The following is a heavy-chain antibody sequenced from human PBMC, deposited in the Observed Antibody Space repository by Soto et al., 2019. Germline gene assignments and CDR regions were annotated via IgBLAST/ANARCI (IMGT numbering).Heavy chain of an antibody. CDR1: GGSISSSSYY. Sequence: QLQLQESGPGLVKPSETLSLTCTVSGGSISSSSYYWGWIRQPPGKGLEWIGSIYYSGSTYYNPSLKSRVTISVDTSKNQFSLKLSSVTAADTAVYYCARRAITSSSWVLVYYFDYWGQGTLVTVSS. V-gene: IGHV4-39*01. J-gene: IGHJ4*02. D-gene: IGHD6-13*01. CDR3: ARRAITSSSWVLVYYFDY. CDR2: IYYSGST.